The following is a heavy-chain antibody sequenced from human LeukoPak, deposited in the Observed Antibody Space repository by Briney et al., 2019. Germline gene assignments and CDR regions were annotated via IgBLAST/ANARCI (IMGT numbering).Heavy chain of an antibody. J-gene: IGHJ4*02. V-gene: IGHV4-59*01. D-gene: IGHD6-13*01. CDR3: ATGYSSTWYYFDY. CDR2: IYHSGSA. Sequence: SETLSLTCTVSGDSISSYYWSWIRQPPGKGLEWIGYIYHSGSANYNPSLKSRITISADTSKDQFSLKLASVTAADTAVYYCATGYSSTWYYFDYWGRGTLVTVSS. CDR1: GDSISSYY.